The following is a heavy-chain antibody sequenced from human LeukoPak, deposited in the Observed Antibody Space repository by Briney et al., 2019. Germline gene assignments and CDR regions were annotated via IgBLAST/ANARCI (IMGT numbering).Heavy chain of an antibody. V-gene: IGHV1-2*02. CDR1: GYTFTGYY. D-gene: IGHD3-10*01. CDR3: ARDGRVMVRGVNNWFDP. Sequence: ASVKVSRKASGYTFTGYYMHWVRQAPGQGLEWMGWINPNSGGTNYAQKFQGRVTMTRDTSISTAYMELSRLRSDDTAVYYCARDGRVMVRGVNNWFDPWGQGTLVTVSS. J-gene: IGHJ5*02. CDR2: INPNSGGT.